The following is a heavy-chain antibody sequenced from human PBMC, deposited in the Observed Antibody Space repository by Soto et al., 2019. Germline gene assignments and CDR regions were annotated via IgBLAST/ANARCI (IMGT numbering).Heavy chain of an antibody. CDR1: GFTFSSYS. CDR3: ARGSAAAGTGFDY. Sequence: GGSLRLSXAASGFTFSSYSMNWVRQAPGKGLEWVSSISSSSSYIYYADSVKGRFTISRDDAKNSLYLQMNSLRAEDTAVYYCARGSAAAGTGFDYWGQGTLVTVSS. CDR2: ISSSSSYI. V-gene: IGHV3-21*01. D-gene: IGHD6-13*01. J-gene: IGHJ4*02.